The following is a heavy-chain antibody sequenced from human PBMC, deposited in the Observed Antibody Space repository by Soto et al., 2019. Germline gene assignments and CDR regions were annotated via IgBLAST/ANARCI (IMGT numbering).Heavy chain of an antibody. V-gene: IGHV1-18*01. D-gene: IGHD3-10*01. CDR2: ISAFNGNT. J-gene: IGHJ3*02. CDR1: GYTFTHYG. CDR3: ARVYGSGSYIAFDI. Sequence: QVQLVQSGAEVRKPGASVKVSCKASGYTFTHYGISWVRQAPGQGLAWMGWISAFNGNTKYVENFQDRVTMTTDTSTNTPYLELRSLRSDDTAMYYCARVYGSGSYIAFDIWAKGQWSPSLQ.